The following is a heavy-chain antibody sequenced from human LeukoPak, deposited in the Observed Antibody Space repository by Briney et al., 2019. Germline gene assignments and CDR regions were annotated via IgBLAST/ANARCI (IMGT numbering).Heavy chain of an antibody. Sequence: SATLSLTCTVSGGSISSYYWSWIRQPPGKGLEWIGYINYSGSTNYNPSLKSRVTISVDTSKNQFSLKLSSVTAADTAVYYCARTVSVGTSYPYFDYWGQGTLVTVSS. J-gene: IGHJ4*02. V-gene: IGHV4-59*01. D-gene: IGHD2-2*01. CDR1: GGSISSYY. CDR2: INYSGST. CDR3: ARTVSVGTSYPYFDY.